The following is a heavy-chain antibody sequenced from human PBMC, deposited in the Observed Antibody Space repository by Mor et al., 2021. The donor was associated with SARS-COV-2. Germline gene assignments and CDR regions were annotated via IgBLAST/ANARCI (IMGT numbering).Heavy chain of an antibody. V-gene: IGHV3-30*04. Sequence: HWVRQAPGKGLEWVAVISYDGSNKYYADSVKGRFTISRDNSKNTLYLQMNSLRAEDTAVYYCARDRPLLGWGQGTLVT. J-gene: IGHJ4*02. CDR2: ISYDGSNK. CDR3: ARDRPLLG. D-gene: IGHD2-8*02.